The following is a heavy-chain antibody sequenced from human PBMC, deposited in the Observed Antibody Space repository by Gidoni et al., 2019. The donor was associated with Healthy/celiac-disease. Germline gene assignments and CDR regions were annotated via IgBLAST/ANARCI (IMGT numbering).Heavy chain of an antibody. D-gene: IGHD3-9*01. J-gene: IGHJ4*02. CDR2: INSDGSST. Sequence: EVQLVESGGGLVQPGGSLRLSCAASGFTFSSYWMHWVRQPPGKGLVWVSRINSDGSSTSYADSVKGRFTISRDNAKNTLYLQMNSLRAEDTAVYYCARVLRYFDWVLDYWGQGTLVTVSS. V-gene: IGHV3-74*01. CDR3: ARVLRYFDWVLDY. CDR1: GFTFSSYW.